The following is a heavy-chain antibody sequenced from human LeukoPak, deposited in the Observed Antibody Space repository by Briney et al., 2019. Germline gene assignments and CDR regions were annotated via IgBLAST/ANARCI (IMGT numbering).Heavy chain of an antibody. CDR1: GVSISSYY. CDR2: IYYSGST. V-gene: IGHV4-59*01. CDR3: ARDLVPGTTGY. J-gene: IGHJ4*02. D-gene: IGHD1-1*01. Sequence: SETLSLTCTVSGVSISSYYWSWIRQPPGKGLEWIGYIYYSGSTNYNPSLKSRVTISVDTSKNQFSLKLSSVTAADTAVYYCARDLVPGTTGYWGQGTLVTVSS.